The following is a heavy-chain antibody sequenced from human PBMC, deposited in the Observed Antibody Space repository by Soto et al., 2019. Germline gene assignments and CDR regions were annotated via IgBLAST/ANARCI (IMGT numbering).Heavy chain of an antibody. J-gene: IGHJ5*02. V-gene: IGHV4-30-4*01. CDR3: AIERGHRFKHHLRSDP. CDR2: NYYGGST. D-gene: IGHD4-17*01. Sequence: SETLSLTCTVSGGSISSNYYYWSWIRQSPGKGLEWIGYNYYGGSTYYNPSLKSPVTISLDTSKNQFSLKLTSVTAADTAVYYCAIERGHRFKHHLRSDPWGQGTL. CDR1: GGSISSNYYY.